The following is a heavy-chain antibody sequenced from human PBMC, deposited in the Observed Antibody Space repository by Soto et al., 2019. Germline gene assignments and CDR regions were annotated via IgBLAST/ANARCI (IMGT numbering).Heavy chain of an antibody. J-gene: IGHJ6*02. CDR1: GYTFTSYG. CDR3: AGVPLFSAKGRYGMDV. D-gene: IGHD3-3*01. V-gene: IGHV1-18*04. Sequence: QVQLVQSGAEVKKPGASVKVSCKASGYTFTSYGISWVRQAPGQGLEWMGWISAYNGNTNYAQKLQGRVTMTTDTSKSTAYMELGSLRSDETAVYYCAGVPLFSAKGRYGMDVWGQGTKVTGSS. CDR2: ISAYNGNT.